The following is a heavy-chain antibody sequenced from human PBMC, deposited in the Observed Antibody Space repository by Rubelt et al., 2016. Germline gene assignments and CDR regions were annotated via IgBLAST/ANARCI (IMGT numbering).Heavy chain of an antibody. CDR2: INAGNGNT. CDR3: ARSKDTAMVTDADWYFDL. Sequence: QVQLVQSGAEVKKPGASVKVSCKASGYTFTSYAMHWVRQAPGQRLEWMGWINAGNGNTKYSQKFQGRVTIARDTSASTAYMGLRSLGSEDTAVYYCARSKDTAMVTDADWYFDLWGRGTLVTVSS. D-gene: IGHD5-18*01. J-gene: IGHJ2*01. CDR1: GYTFTSYA. V-gene: IGHV1-3*01.